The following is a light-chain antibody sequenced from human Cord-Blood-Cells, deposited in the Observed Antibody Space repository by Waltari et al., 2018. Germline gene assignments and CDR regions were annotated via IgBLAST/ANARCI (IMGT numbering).Light chain of an antibody. J-gene: IGKJ3*01. Sequence: DIVMIQSPDSLAVSLGERATINCKSSQSVLYSSNNKNYLAWYQQKPGQPPKLLIYWASTRESGVPDRFSGSGSGTDFTLTISSLQAEDVVVYYCQQYYSTPFTFGPGTKVDIK. CDR2: WAS. CDR3: QQYYSTPFT. V-gene: IGKV4-1*01. CDR1: QSVLYSSNNKNY.